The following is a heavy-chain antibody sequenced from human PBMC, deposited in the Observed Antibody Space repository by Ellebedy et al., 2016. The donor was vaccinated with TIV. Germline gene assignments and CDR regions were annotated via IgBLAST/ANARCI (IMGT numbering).Heavy chain of an antibody. Sequence: SVKVSXXASGGTFSSYAISWVRQAPGQGLEWMGGIIPIFGTANYAQKFQGRVTITADESTSTAYMELSSLRSEDTAVYYCARVGDSYGYYYYGMDVWGQGTTVTVSS. J-gene: IGHJ6*02. V-gene: IGHV1-69*13. CDR3: ARVGDSYGYYYYGMDV. CDR1: GGTFSSYA. CDR2: IIPIFGTA. D-gene: IGHD5-18*01.